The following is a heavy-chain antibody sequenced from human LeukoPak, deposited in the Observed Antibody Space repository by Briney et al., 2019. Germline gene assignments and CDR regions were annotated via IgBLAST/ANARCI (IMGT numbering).Heavy chain of an antibody. CDR1: GFTFSNSA. V-gene: IGHV3-23*01. J-gene: IGHJ4*01. CDR2: LSGSGITT. D-gene: IGHD6-19*01. CDR3: AKGIYSSGWSYFDY. Sequence: GGSLRLSCAASGFTFSNSAMSWVRQAPGKGLEWVSTLSGSGITTYYAGSVKGRFAISRDNSKNTLYLQMNSLRAEDTAVYYCAKGIYSSGWSYFDYWATEPWSPSPQ.